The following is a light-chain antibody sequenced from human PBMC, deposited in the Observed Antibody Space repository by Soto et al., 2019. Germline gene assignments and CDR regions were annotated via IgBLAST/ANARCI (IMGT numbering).Light chain of an antibody. CDR2: AAS. Sequence: SVLTQSPGTLSLSPGERHTLCCRPSQSVSSSHLAWYQHKPGQAPRXXIYAASSRATGSPDRFSGGGSGTDFTITISRLEPEDFEVYYCQQYGYSPITFVQGTRLEIK. CDR1: QSVSSSH. CDR3: QQYGYSPIT. V-gene: IGKV3-20*01. J-gene: IGKJ5*01.